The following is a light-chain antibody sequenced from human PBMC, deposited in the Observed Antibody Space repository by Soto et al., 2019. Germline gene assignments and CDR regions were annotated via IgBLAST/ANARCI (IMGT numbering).Light chain of an antibody. J-gene: IGKJ4*01. CDR1: QSVNIY. CDR2: GAS. Sequence: EIVMTQSPATLSVSPGERATLSCRASQSVNIYLAWYQQKPGQAPRLLIFGASSRATGIPARFSGSGSGTEFNLTISSLQSEDFAVYFCQQYDDWLRLTFGGGTKVDSK. CDR3: QQYDDWLRLT. V-gene: IGKV3D-15*01.